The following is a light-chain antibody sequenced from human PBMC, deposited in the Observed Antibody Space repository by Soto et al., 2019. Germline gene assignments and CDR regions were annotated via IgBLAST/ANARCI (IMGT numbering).Light chain of an antibody. V-gene: IGKV3-11*01. CDR1: QSLSSS. Sequence: EIVVTQSPATLSMSPGERATLSCRSSQSLSSSLAWYQQRPGKAPRLLIYGTSTRATGVPARFSGSGSGTDFTLTISSLEPEDFAVYYCQQRSNWPPTFGQGTKVDIK. CDR2: GTS. J-gene: IGKJ1*01. CDR3: QQRSNWPPT.